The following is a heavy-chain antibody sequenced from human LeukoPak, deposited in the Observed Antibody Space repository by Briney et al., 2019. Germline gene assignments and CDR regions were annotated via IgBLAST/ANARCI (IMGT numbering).Heavy chain of an antibody. CDR1: GFTFSSFH. Sequence: GGSLRISCAASGFTFSSFHINWVRQAPGKGLEWLSYISRDSTTIYYADSVKGRFTISRDNAKNSLYLQMNSLRAEDTAVYHCATDYYDSSGYYTGSYWGQGTLVTVSS. CDR3: ATDYYDSSGYYTGSY. CDR2: ISRDSTTI. V-gene: IGHV3-48*01. J-gene: IGHJ4*02. D-gene: IGHD3-22*01.